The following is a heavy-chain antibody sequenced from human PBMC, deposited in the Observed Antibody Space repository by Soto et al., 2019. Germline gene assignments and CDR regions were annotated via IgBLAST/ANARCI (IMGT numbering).Heavy chain of an antibody. CDR3: AKEGPSHRTLDY. V-gene: IGHV3-30*18. CDR1: GFTFSSYG. J-gene: IGHJ4*02. Sequence: GGSLRLSCAASGFTFSSYGMHWVRQAPGKGLEWVAVISYDGSNKYYADSVKGRFTISRDNSKNTLYLQMNSLRDEDTAVYYCAKEGPSHRTLDYWGQGTLVTVSS. CDR2: ISYDGSNK. D-gene: IGHD2-15*01.